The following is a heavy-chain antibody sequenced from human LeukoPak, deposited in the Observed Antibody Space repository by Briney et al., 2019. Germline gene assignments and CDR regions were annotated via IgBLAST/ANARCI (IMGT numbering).Heavy chain of an antibody. V-gene: IGHV3-21*01. CDR3: ARDHHRRLYDSQARDTFDL. Sequence: GGSLRLSCAASGFTFSSYSMNWVRQAPGKGLEWVSFISSSSNYRYYADSVKGRFTISRDNAKNSLYLQMNSLRAEDTAVYYCARDHHRRLYDSQARDTFDLWGQGTMVTVSS. CDR2: ISSSSNYR. D-gene: IGHD3-22*01. CDR1: GFTFSSYS. J-gene: IGHJ3*01.